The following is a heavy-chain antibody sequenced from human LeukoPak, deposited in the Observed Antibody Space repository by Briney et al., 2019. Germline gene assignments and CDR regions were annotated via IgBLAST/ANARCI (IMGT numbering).Heavy chain of an antibody. CDR3: ARFLFIPAARTNFDY. CDR1: GGSISSGDYY. D-gene: IGHD2-2*01. J-gene: IGHJ4*02. Sequence: TPSETLSLTCTVSGGSISSGDYYWSWIRQPPGKGLEWVGYIYYSGSTYYNPSLKSRVTISVDTSKNQFSLKLSSVTAADTAVYYCARFLFIPAARTNFDYWGQGTLVTVSS. V-gene: IGHV4-30-4*08. CDR2: IYYSGST.